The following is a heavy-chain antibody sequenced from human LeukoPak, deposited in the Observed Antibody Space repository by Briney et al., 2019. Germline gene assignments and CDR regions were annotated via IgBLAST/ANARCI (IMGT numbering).Heavy chain of an antibody. D-gene: IGHD7-27*01. CDR3: ARENWANDY. Sequence: GGSLRLSCAASGFTFTTYWMTWVRQAPGKGLEWVANTKEDGSQKYYVDSVKGRFTISRDNAKNSLYLQMDSLKAEDTAVYYCARENWANDYWGQGTLVTVSS. J-gene: IGHJ4*02. V-gene: IGHV3-7*01. CDR1: GFTFTTYW. CDR2: TKEDGSQK.